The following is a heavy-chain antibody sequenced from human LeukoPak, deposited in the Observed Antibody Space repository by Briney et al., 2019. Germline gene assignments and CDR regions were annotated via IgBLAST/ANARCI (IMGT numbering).Heavy chain of an antibody. CDR3: ARGNTWLVDY. CDR2: LYYSGST. V-gene: IGHV4-59*01. CDR1: GGSISRYY. Sequence: PSETLSLTCTVSGGSISRYYWSWIRQPPGKGLEWIGYLYYSGSTNYNPSLKSRLTISVDTSKNQFSLRLSSVTAADTAVYYCARGNTWLVDYWGQGTLVTVSS. J-gene: IGHJ4*02. D-gene: IGHD3-9*01.